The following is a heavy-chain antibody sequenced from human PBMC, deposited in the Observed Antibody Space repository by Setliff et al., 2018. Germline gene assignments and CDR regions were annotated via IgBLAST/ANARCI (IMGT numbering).Heavy chain of an antibody. Sequence: PSETLSLTCSVSGGSISRSDSSWGWIRQPPGKGLEWIGYIYKSGTTKYNPSLGSRISMSVDTSKNQFSLNLNYVTTADTAVYYCARDQFSSGWYGAPESYFDRWGQGVLVTVSS. CDR1: GGSISRSDSS. D-gene: IGHD6-19*01. J-gene: IGHJ4*02. CDR2: IYKSGTT. V-gene: IGHV4-61*08. CDR3: ARDQFSSGWYGAPESYFDR.